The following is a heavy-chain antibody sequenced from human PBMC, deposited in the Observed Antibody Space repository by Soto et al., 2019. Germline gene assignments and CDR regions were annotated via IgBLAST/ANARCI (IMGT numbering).Heavy chain of an antibody. V-gene: IGHV3-30*18. CDR2: ISNDGSNK. D-gene: IGHD1-26*01. CDR3: AKDGADTGTYNFDY. Sequence: MQLVESGGGLVKPGGSLRLSCAASGFTFSSYVMNWVRQALGKGLEWVTLISNDGSNKFYADSVKGRFTISRDNSKNTLYLQMTSLKTEDTAVYYCAKDGADTGTYNFDYWGQGTLVTVSS. J-gene: IGHJ4*02. CDR1: GFTFSSYV.